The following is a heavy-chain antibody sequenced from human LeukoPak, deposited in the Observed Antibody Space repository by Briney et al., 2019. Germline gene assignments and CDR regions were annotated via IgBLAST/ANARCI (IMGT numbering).Heavy chain of an antibody. Sequence: GESLKISCEGSGYSFTSYWIGWVRQMPGKDVEWVAIIYPGDSDTIYSPSFQGQVTISADNSISTAYLQWSSLKASDTAMYYCARSSDSSGFYDYFDYWGQGTLVTVSS. V-gene: IGHV5-51*01. CDR3: ARSSDSSGFYDYFDY. CDR1: GYSFTSYW. J-gene: IGHJ4*02. CDR2: IYPGDSDT. D-gene: IGHD3-22*01.